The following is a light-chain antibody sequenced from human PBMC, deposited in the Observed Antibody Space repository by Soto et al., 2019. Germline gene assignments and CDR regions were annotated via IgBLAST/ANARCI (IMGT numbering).Light chain of an antibody. CDR2: GAS. Sequence: DIQLTQSPSFLSASVGDRVTITCRASQDISSYLGWYQQKPGEAPKLLIYGASTLQSGVPSRFSGSGSGTEFTLTISSLQPEDFASYYCQQLNSYLFTFGQVTRLEIK. CDR3: QQLNSYLFT. CDR1: QDISSY. J-gene: IGKJ5*01. V-gene: IGKV1-9*01.